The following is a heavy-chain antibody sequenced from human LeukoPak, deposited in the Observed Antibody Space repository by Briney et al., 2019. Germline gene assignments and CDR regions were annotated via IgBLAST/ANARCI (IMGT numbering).Heavy chain of an antibody. J-gene: IGHJ6*02. Sequence: GASVKVSCKASGYTFTGQYLYWARQTPGQGLEWTGWINPKTGDTDSAQNFQGRVTMTRDTSITTVYMELSSLTSDDTAVYYCARGYYGMDVWGQGTTVTVSS. CDR1: GYTFTGQY. CDR2: INPKTGDT. V-gene: IGHV1-2*02. CDR3: ARGYYGMDV.